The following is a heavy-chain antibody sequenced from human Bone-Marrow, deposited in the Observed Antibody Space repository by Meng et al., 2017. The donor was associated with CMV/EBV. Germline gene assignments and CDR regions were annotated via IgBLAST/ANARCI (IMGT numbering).Heavy chain of an antibody. CDR3: ARDLGGTAATGTYFDY. J-gene: IGHJ4*02. V-gene: IGHV3-7*01. Sequence: GESLKISCAASGFTFSDSWMGWVRQAPGKGLEWVASITESGRETHYVGSVRGRFTISSDNAKTALYLQMDSLRAEDAAVDDCARDLGGTAATGTYFDYWGQGTLVTVSS. CDR2: ITESGRET. D-gene: IGHD1-1*01. CDR1: GFTFSDSW.